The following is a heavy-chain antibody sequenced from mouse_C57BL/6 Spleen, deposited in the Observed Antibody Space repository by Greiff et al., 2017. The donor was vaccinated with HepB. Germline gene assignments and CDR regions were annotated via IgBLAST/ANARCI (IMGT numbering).Heavy chain of an antibody. D-gene: IGHD1-1*02. V-gene: IGHV2-3*01. J-gene: IGHJ4*01. CDR1: GFSLTSYG. CDR3: AKPNDHDGVGAMDY. CDR2: IWGDGST. Sequence: VQGVESGPGLVAPSQSLSITCTVSGFSLTSYGVSWVRQPPGKGLEWLGVIWGDGSTNYHSALISRLSISKDNSKSQVFLKLNSLQTDDTATYYCAKPNDHDGVGAMDYWGQGTSVTVSS.